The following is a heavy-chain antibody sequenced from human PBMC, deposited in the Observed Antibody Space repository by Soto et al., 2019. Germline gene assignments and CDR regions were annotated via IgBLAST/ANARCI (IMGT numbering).Heavy chain of an antibody. CDR1: GCTFSSYA. J-gene: IGHJ4*02. D-gene: IGHD1-7*01. V-gene: IGHV1-69*06. CDR3: ASDLGITGNTKPFDY. Sequence: ASVKVSCKASGCTFSSYAISWVGQAPGQGLEWMGGIIPIFGTANYAQKFQGRVTITADKSTSTAYMELSSLRSEDTAVYYCASDLGITGNTKPFDYWGQGTPVTVSS. CDR2: IIPIFGTA.